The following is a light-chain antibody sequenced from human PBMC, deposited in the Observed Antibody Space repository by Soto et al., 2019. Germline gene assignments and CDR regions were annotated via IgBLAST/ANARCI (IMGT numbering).Light chain of an antibody. Sequence: DIQMTQSPTSLSASVGDRVTITCRASQGIRNFVAWYQQKPGKAPKLLIYAASTLQSGVPSRFSGSGSGTDFTGTINSLQPEDVATYSCQKYSSVPVFGPGTKVEIK. CDR3: QKYSSVPV. V-gene: IGKV1-27*01. CDR1: QGIRNF. CDR2: AAS. J-gene: IGKJ3*01.